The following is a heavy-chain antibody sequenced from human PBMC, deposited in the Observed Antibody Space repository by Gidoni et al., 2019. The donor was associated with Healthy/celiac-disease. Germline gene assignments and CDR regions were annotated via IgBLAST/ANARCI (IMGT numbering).Heavy chain of an antibody. CDR2: RYYSGST. V-gene: IGHV4-31*03. D-gene: IGHD3-22*01. CDR3: ARDGYACSGYSSD. Sequence: QVQLREPGPGLVKPSQTLSLPCTVSGGPISSGGYYWSWIRQHSVEGLEWIGYRYYSGSTNYNPYLKIRVTRSLATSKNHFSLKLTSVTVADTAVYYCARDGYACSGYSSDWGQGTLVTVSS. CDR1: GGPISSGGYY. J-gene: IGHJ4*02.